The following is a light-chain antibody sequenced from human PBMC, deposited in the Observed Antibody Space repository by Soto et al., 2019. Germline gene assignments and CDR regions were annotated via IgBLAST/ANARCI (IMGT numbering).Light chain of an antibody. Sequence: VLTQSPGTLSLSPGERATLSCRSSHSAYSSYLSWYQQKPGQAPRLLVYGASSRATGIPDRFSGSGSGTDFTLTISRLEPEDFAVYYCQQYGSSQWTFGQGTKVDIK. CDR1: HSAYSSY. CDR3: QQYGSSQWT. J-gene: IGKJ1*01. CDR2: GAS. V-gene: IGKV3-20*01.